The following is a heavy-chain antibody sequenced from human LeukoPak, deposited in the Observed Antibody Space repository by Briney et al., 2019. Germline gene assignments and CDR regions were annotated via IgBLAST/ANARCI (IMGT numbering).Heavy chain of an antibody. Sequence: GKSLRLSCAASGFTVSSNYMSWVRQAPGKGLEWVSVIYAGGSTYYADSVKGRFTISRDNSKNTLYLQMNSLRAEDTAVYYCAGVVRGVIHWFDPWGQGTLVTVSS. D-gene: IGHD3-10*01. V-gene: IGHV3-53*01. J-gene: IGHJ5*02. CDR3: AGVVRGVIHWFDP. CDR1: GFTVSSNY. CDR2: IYAGGST.